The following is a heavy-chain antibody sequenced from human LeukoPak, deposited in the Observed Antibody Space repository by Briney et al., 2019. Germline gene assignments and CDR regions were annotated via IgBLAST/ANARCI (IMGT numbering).Heavy chain of an antibody. V-gene: IGHV4-59*08. J-gene: IGHJ2*01. Sequence: SETLSLTCTVSGGSISSYYWSWIRQPPGKGLEWIGYIYYSGSTNYNPSLKSRVTISVDTSKNQFSLKLSSVTAADTAVYYCARGRLTGSPWYFDLWGRGTLVTVSP. D-gene: IGHD3-9*01. CDR2: IYYSGST. CDR3: ARGRLTGSPWYFDL. CDR1: GGSISSYY.